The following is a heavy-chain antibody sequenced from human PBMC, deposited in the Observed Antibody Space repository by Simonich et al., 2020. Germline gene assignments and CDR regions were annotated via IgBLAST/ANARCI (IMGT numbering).Heavy chain of an antibody. Sequence: GGGVVQPGRSLRLSCAASGFTFSSYAMHWVRQAPGKGLEWVAVISNDGSNKYYAESVKGRFTISRDNSKNTLYLQMNSLRAEDTAVYYCARDLGSSYYFDYWGRGTLVTVSS. CDR1: GFTFSSYA. J-gene: IGHJ4*02. D-gene: IGHD6-6*01. CDR2: ISNDGSNK. CDR3: ARDLGSSYYFDY. V-gene: IGHV3-30*07.